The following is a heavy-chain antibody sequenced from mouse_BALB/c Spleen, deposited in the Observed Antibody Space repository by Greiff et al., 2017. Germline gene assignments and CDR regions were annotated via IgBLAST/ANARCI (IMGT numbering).Heavy chain of an antibody. V-gene: IGHV1-9*01. CDR2: ILPGSGST. J-gene: IGHJ4*01. CDR3: AIEGMDY. Sequence: LMEPGASVKISCKATGYTFSSYWIEWVKQRPGHGLEWIGEILPGSGSTNYNEKFKGKATFTADTSSNTAYMQLSSLTSEDSAVYYCAIEGMDYWGQGTSVTVSS. CDR1: GYTFSSYW.